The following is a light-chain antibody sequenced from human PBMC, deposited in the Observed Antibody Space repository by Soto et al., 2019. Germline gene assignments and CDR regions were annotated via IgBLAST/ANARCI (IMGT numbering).Light chain of an antibody. CDR1: QSVSSIY. CDR2: GSS. J-gene: IGKJ2*01. Sequence: ETVLTQSPGTLSLSPGERATLSCRASQSVSSIYLAWYQQKPGQAPRLLIYGSSTRATGIPDRFSGSGSGTDFTLTISRLEPEDFAVYYCQQYGNSLHTFGQGTKLEIK. V-gene: IGKV3-20*01. CDR3: QQYGNSLHT.